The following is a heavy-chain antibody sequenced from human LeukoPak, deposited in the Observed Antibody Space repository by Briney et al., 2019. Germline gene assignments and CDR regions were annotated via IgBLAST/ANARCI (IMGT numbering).Heavy chain of an antibody. CDR3: ARGVVTTRSYYYYYMDV. CDR2: INPNSGGT. Sequence: ASVKVSCKASGYTFTGYYMHWVRQAPGQGLEWMGWINPNSGGTNYAQKFQGRVTMTRDTSISTAYMELSRLRSDDTAVYYCARGVVTTRSYYYYYMDVWGKGTTVTVSS. V-gene: IGHV1-2*02. D-gene: IGHD4-23*01. CDR1: GYTFTGYY. J-gene: IGHJ6*03.